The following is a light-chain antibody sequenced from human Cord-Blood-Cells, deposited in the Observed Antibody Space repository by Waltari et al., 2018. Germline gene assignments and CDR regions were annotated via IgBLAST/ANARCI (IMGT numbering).Light chain of an antibody. CDR1: SSDVGGSNY. J-gene: IGLJ1*01. CDR2: DVS. Sequence: QSALTQPASVSGSPAQAITISCTGTSSDVGGSNYVSCYQQHPGKAPKLMTYDVSNRPSGVSNRFSGCKSGNTASLSSSGLQAEDKADYYCSSYTSSSTLVLGSGTKVTVL. CDR3: SSYTSSSTLV. V-gene: IGLV2-14*01.